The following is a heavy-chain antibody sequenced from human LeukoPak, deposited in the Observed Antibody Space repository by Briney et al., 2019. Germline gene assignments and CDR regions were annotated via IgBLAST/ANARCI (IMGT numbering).Heavy chain of an antibody. CDR2: INHSGST. Sequence: PSETLSLTCAVYGGSLNGYYWSWIRQPPGKGLEWIGEINHSGSTNYNPSLKSRVTISVDTSKNQFSLKLSSVTAADTAVYYCARLMTTVTLHYYYYMDVWGKGTTVTISS. CDR1: GGSLNGYY. D-gene: IGHD4-17*01. J-gene: IGHJ6*03. V-gene: IGHV4-34*01. CDR3: ARLMTTVTLHYYYYMDV.